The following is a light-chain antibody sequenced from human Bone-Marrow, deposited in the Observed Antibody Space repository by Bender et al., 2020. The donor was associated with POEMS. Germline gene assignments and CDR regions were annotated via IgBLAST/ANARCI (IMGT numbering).Light chain of an antibody. CDR2: DVN. J-gene: IGLJ3*02. V-gene: IGLV2-14*01. Sequence: QSALTQPASVSGSPGQSITISCTGTSSDIGGYNYVSWYRQYPGKAPQLVISDVNTRPSGIPPRFSAAKSGNTASLTVSEIQEEDEADYYCASFVDNVWVFGGGTKLTVL. CDR1: SSDIGGYNY. CDR3: ASFVDNVWV.